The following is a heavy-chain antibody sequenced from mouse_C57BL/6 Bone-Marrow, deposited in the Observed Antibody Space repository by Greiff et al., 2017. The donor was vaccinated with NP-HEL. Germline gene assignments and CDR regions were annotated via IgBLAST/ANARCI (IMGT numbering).Heavy chain of an antibody. CDR1: GFTFSDYY. J-gene: IGHJ2*01. CDR2: INYDGSST. D-gene: IGHD2-2*01. V-gene: IGHV5-16*01. CDR3: AREEVTTPYFDY. Sequence: EVKLMESEGGLVQPGSSMKLSCTASGFTFSDYYMAWVRQVPEKGLEWVANINYDGSSTYYLDSLKSRFIISRDNAKNILYLQMSSLKSEDTATYYCAREEVTTPYFDYWGQGTTLTVSS.